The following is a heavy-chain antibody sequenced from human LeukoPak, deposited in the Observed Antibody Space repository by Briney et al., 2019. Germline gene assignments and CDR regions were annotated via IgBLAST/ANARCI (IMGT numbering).Heavy chain of an antibody. V-gene: IGHV1-69*13. Sequence: GASVKVSCKASGGTFSSYAISWVRQAPGQGLEWMGGISPIFGTANYAQKFQGRVTITADESTSTAYMELSSLRSEDTAVYYCARDIVLVPAAMGFDYWGQGTLVTVSS. CDR2: ISPIFGTA. CDR1: GGTFSSYA. D-gene: IGHD2-2*01. J-gene: IGHJ4*02. CDR3: ARDIVLVPAAMGFDY.